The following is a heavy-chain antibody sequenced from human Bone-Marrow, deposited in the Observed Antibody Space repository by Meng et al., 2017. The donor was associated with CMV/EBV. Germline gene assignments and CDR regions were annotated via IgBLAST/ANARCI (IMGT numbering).Heavy chain of an antibody. CDR1: GGTFSSYA. CDR3: ARGAPLGRCSSTSCYTRGIIVYYYGMDV. Sequence: SVKVSCKASGGTFSSYAISWVRQAPGQGLEWMGGIIPIFGTANYAQKFQGRVTITTDESTSTAYMELSSLRSEDTAVYYCARGAPLGRCSSTSCYTRGIIVYYYGMDVWAQGTTVTVPS. V-gene: IGHV1-69*05. CDR2: IIPIFGTA. J-gene: IGHJ6*02. D-gene: IGHD2-2*02.